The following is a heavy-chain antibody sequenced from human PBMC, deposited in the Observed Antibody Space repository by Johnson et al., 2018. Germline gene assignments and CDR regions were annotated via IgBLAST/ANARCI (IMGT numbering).Heavy chain of an antibody. D-gene: IGHD6-6*01. CDR3: AKDRGPGIVRDYYYMDV. Sequence: QVQLVESGGGVVQXGGSXRLXCAASGFTFSTFTMHWVRQAPGKGLAWVSVIPYDGGKKHYADSVKGRFPISRDNAKNSLYLQMNSLRAEDTALYYCAKDRGPGIVRDYYYMDVWGKGTTVTVSS. V-gene: IGHV3-30-3*01. CDR2: IPYDGGKK. CDR1: GFTFSTFT. J-gene: IGHJ6*03.